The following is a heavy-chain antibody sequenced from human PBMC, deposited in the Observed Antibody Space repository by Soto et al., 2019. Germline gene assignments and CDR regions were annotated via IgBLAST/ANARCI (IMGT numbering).Heavy chain of an antibody. D-gene: IGHD3-10*01. CDR2: ISGSGAST. CDR3: AHSDRFIEF. Sequence: GGSLRLSYGAAGVNFSSYAGSWVRQATGKGLEWVSAISGSGASTYYADSVKGRFTISRDNSKNTLYLQMNSLRAEDTAVYYCAHSDRFIEFWGQGTLVTVSS. V-gene: IGHV3-23*01. J-gene: IGHJ4*02. CDR1: GVNFSSYA.